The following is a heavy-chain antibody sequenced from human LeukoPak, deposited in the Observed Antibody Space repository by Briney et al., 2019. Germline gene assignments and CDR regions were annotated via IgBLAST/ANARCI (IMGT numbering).Heavy chain of an antibody. CDR1: GFTFSSYA. J-gene: IGHJ3*02. V-gene: IGHV3-23*01. Sequence: PGGSLRLXCAASGFTFSSYAMSWVRQAPGKGLEWVSAISGSGGSTYYADSVKGRFAISRDNSKNTLYLQMNSLRAEDTAVYCCARGRAHDAFDIWGQGTMVTVSS. CDR3: ARGRAHDAFDI. CDR2: ISGSGGST.